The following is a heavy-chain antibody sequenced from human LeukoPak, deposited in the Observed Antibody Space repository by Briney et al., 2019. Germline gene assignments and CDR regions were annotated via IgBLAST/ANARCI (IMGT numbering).Heavy chain of an antibody. V-gene: IGHV3-9*01. CDR3: ATVLGGSYYGVFDY. CDR1: GFTFDDYS. Sequence: GRSRRLSCAAAGFTFDDYSMRWVRQAAGKGLEWVSGIRWNSGSIGYADSVKGRFTISRDNVKNSMYLQMNSLRAEDTALYYCATVLGGSYYGVFDYWGQGTLVTVSS. D-gene: IGHD1-26*01. J-gene: IGHJ4*02. CDR2: IRWNSGSI.